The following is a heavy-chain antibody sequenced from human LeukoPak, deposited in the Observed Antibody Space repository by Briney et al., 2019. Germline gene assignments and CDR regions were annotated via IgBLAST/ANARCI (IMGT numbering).Heavy chain of an antibody. D-gene: IGHD6-19*01. V-gene: IGHV3-48*01. J-gene: IGHJ6*03. CDR1: GFTFIDYS. Sequence: GGSLRLSCTASGFTFIDYSMNWVRQAPGKGLEWVSYISTSSSTIYHAESVKGRLTISRDNAKNSLYLQMNSLRADDTAVYYCARGPAVADYFQYYYVDVWGKGTTVTVSS. CDR2: ISTSSSTI. CDR3: ARGPAVADYFQYYYVDV.